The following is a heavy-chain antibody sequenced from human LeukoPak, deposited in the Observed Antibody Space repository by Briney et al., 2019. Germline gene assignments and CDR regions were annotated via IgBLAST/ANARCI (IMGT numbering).Heavy chain of an antibody. CDR3: AAVSGYSYGQHWYFDL. CDR2: INAGNGNT. J-gene: IGHJ2*01. V-gene: IGHV1-3*01. CDR1: GYTFTSYA. D-gene: IGHD5-18*01. Sequence: ASVKVSCKASGYTFTSYAMHWVRQAPGQRLEWMGWINAGNGNTKYSQKFQGRVTITRDTSASTAYMELSSLRSEDTAVYYCAAVSGYSYGQHWYFDLWGRGTLVTVSS.